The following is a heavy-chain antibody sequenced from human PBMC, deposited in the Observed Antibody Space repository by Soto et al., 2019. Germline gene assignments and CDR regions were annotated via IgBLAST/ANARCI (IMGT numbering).Heavy chain of an antibody. Sequence: GGSPRLSCAASGFTFSSYAMSWVRQAPGKGLEWVSAISGSGGSTYYADSVKGRFTISRDNSKNTLYLQMNSLRAEDTAVYYCAKDFGDCSGGSCYSVAGTFDYWGQGTLVTVSS. CDR3: AKDFGDCSGGSCYSVAGTFDY. J-gene: IGHJ4*02. CDR1: GFTFSSYA. CDR2: ISGSGGST. V-gene: IGHV3-23*01. D-gene: IGHD2-15*01.